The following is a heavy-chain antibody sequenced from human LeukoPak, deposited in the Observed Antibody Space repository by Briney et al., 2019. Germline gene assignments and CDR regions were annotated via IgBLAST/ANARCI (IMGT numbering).Heavy chain of an antibody. Sequence: PSETLSLTCTVSSGSISTSNYYWGWVRQPPGKALEWIGNIFYSGSTYYSPSLNSRVTISVDTSKNQFSLKLSSVTAADTAVYYCARDIPYSGSYYHAFDIWGQGTMVTVSS. CDR3: ARDIPYSGSYYHAFDI. V-gene: IGHV4-39*07. CDR2: IFYSGST. D-gene: IGHD1-26*01. J-gene: IGHJ3*02. CDR1: SGSISTSNYY.